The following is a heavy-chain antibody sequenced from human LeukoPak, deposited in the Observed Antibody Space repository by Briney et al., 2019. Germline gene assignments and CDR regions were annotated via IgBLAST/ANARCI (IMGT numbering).Heavy chain of an antibody. CDR1: GFTFSTYS. Sequence: GGSLRLSCAASGFTFSTYSMNWVRQAPGKGLEWVSYIRGSSSAIYYADSVKGRFSISRDNANNPLYLQMSSLRDEDTAVYYCARTYCRGGNCYYDYWGQGTLVTVSS. CDR3: ARTYCRGGNCYYDY. V-gene: IGHV3-48*02. D-gene: IGHD2-15*01. J-gene: IGHJ4*02. CDR2: IRGSSSAI.